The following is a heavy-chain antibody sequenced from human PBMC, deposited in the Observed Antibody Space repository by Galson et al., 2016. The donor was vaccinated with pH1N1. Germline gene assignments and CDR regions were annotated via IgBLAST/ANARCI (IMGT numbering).Heavy chain of an antibody. J-gene: IGHJ4*02. CDR1: GYSVTRYY. V-gene: IGHV1-46*01. Sequence: SVKVSCKAAGYSVTRYYMHLARQAPGQGLEWMGIIDPSDGTTTYSQKFQGRIILTRDTSTNSVHMELTTLRPDDSATYFCARRYYFDYWGQGTLVTVSS. CDR2: IDPSDGTT. CDR3: ARRYYFDY.